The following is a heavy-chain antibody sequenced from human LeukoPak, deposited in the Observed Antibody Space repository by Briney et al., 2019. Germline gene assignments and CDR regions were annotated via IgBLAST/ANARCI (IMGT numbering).Heavy chain of an antibody. V-gene: IGHV1-24*01. Sequence: ASVKVSCKVSGYTLTELSMHWVRQAPGKGLERMGGFDPEDGETIYAQKFQGRVTMTEDTSTDTAYMELSSLRSEDTAVYYCATATKTYDSSGYFFDYWGQGTLVTVSS. CDR2: FDPEDGET. J-gene: IGHJ4*02. CDR1: GYTLTELS. CDR3: ATATKTYDSSGYFFDY. D-gene: IGHD3-22*01.